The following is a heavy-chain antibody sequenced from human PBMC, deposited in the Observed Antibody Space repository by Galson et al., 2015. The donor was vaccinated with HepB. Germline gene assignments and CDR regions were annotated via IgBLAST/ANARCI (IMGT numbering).Heavy chain of an antibody. V-gene: IGHV3-33*08. CDR3: ARDFSGYSRPFDF. CDR1: GFNFSSYR. J-gene: IGHJ3*01. D-gene: IGHD6-13*01. Sequence: SLRLSCAGSGFNFSSYRMLWVRQAPGTVLEWLAVIWADGSNRYYADSVKGRFTISRDNSKNTLYLLMNSLRSEDTALYYCARDFSGYSRPFDFWGQGTMVTVSS. CDR2: IWADGSNR.